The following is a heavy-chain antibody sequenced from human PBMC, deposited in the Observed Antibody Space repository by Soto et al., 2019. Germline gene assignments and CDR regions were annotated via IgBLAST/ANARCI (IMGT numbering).Heavy chain of an antibody. J-gene: IGHJ4*02. D-gene: IGHD6-13*01. CDR2: ISAYNGNT. V-gene: IGHV1-18*01. CDR1: GYTFTSYG. CDR3: ATRIAAAGPPDY. Sequence: XSVKVSCKASGYTFTSYGSSLVRQAPGQGLEWMGWISAYNGNTNYSQKLQGRVTMTTDTSTSTAYMELRSLRSDDTAVYYCATRIAAAGPPDYWGQGTLVTVSS.